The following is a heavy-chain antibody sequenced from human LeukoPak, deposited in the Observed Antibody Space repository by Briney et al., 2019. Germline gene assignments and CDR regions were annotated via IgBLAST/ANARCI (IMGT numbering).Heavy chain of an antibody. CDR1: GFTFSSYA. CDR2: ISYDGSNE. Sequence: PGGSLRLSCAASGFTFSSYAMHWVRQAPGKGLEWVAVISYDGSNEYYADSVKGRFTISRDNPKNTLYLQMNSLRAEDTAVYYCARDLPRVGYCSGGSCYYYGMDVWGQGTTVTVSS. V-gene: IGHV3-30*04. CDR3: ARDLPRVGYCSGGSCYYYGMDV. J-gene: IGHJ6*02. D-gene: IGHD2-15*01.